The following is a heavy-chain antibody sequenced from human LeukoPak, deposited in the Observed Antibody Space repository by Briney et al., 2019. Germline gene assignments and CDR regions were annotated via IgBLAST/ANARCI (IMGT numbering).Heavy chain of an antibody. CDR3: ARASLPGNLLGELRYFDWYSGPAAFDI. CDR2: ISAYNGNT. V-gene: IGHV1-18*01. D-gene: IGHD3-9*01. Sequence: GPSVKLSCKASGYTFTSYGISGMRQAPGQGLDWMGWISAYNGNTNYSQKLQGRVTMTTDTSTSTAYMELRSLRSDDTAVYYCARASLPGNLLGELRYFDWYSGPAAFDIWGQGTMVTVSS. J-gene: IGHJ3*02. CDR1: GYTFTSYG.